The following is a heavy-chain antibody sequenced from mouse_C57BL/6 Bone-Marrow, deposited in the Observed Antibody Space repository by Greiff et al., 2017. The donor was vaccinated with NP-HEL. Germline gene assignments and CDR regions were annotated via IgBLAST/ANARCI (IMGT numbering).Heavy chain of an antibody. CDR1: GFTFNTYA. J-gene: IGHJ2*01. D-gene: IGHD1-1*01. CDR2: IRSKSSNYAT. Sequence: EVQLVESGGGLVQPKGSLKLSCAASGFTFNTYAMHWVRQAPGKGLEWVARIRSKSSNYATYYADSVKDRFTISRDDSQSMLYLQMNNLKTEDTAMYYCVRDRNYYGSSPHFDYWGQGTTLTVSS. V-gene: IGHV10-3*01. CDR3: VRDRNYYGSSPHFDY.